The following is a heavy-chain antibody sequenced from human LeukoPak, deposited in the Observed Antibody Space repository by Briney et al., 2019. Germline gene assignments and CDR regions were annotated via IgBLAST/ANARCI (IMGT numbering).Heavy chain of an antibody. D-gene: IGHD3-22*01. V-gene: IGHV4-30-4*01. Sequence: SETLSLTCTVSGGSISSGDYYWSWIRQPPGKGLEWIGYIYYSGSTYYNPSLKSRVTISVDTSKNQFSLELSSVTAADTAVYYCASYYYDSSGYYFDYWGQGTLVTVSS. CDR1: GGSISSGDYY. CDR2: IYYSGST. J-gene: IGHJ4*02. CDR3: ASYYYDSSGYYFDY.